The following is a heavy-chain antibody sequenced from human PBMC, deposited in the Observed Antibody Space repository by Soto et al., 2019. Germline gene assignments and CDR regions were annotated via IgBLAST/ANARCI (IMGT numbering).Heavy chain of an antibody. CDR1: GFTFSIYA. CDR3: ARVHSSSYHYFDY. CDR2: ISGSGGST. D-gene: IGHD6-13*01. V-gene: IGHV3-23*01. J-gene: IGHJ4*02. Sequence: GGSLRLSCAASGFTFSIYAMTWVRQAPGKGLEWVSAISGSGGSTYYADSVKVRFTISRDNSKNTLYLQMSSLRAEDTAVYYCARVHSSSYHYFDYWGQGTVVTVSS.